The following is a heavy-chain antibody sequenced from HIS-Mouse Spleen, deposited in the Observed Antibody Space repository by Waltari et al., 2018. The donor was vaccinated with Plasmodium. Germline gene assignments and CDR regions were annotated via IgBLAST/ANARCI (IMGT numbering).Heavy chain of an antibody. CDR2: IKPNSGGT. D-gene: IGHD5-12*01. J-gene: IGHJ4*02. CDR3: AVGRWLQPRDY. V-gene: IGHV1-2*02. Sequence: QVQLVQSGAEVKKPGASVKVSCKASGYTFTGYYMHWVRQAPGQGLEWMGMIKPNSGGTKYAKELQGRVTMNRDTSISTAYMELSRLRSDDTAVYYCAVGRWLQPRDYWGQGTLVTVSS. CDR1: GYTFTGYY.